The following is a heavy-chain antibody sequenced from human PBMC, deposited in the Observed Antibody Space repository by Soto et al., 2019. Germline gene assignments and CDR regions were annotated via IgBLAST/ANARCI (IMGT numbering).Heavy chain of an antibody. Sequence: PSETLSVRCTVSGYSISSCSYGGWIRQPPGKGPEWMASSYHGGTTFYNPTIKSRATVSVDKYNNQFSPKLMSVTADNMAVYYCAKAHVRVVAGSTFDYWGHGTLVTVAS. CDR3: AKAHVRVVAGSTFDY. V-gene: IGHV4-38-2*02. J-gene: IGHJ4*01. CDR2: SYHGGTT. CDR1: GYSISSCSY. D-gene: IGHD6-19*01.